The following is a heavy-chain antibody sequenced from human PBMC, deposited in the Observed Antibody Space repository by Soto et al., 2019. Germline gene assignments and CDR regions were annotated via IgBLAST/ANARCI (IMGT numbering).Heavy chain of an antibody. CDR2: INTDGSST. CDR3: ARDRDTYGLSYFDY. V-gene: IGHV3-74*01. Sequence: PGGSLRLSCAASGFTFSTYWMHWVRQAPGKGLVWVSRINTDGSSTSYADSVKGRFTISRDNAKNTLYLQMNSLRAEDTAIYYCARDRDTYGLSYFDYWGQGNLVTVA. D-gene: IGHD5-18*01. J-gene: IGHJ4*02. CDR1: GFTFSTYW.